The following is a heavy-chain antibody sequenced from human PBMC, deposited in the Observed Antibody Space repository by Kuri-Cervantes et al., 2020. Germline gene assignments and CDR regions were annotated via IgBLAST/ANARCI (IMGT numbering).Heavy chain of an antibody. J-gene: IGHJ4*02. CDR2: LSDRGTTYYNT. CDR3: VRQSVGTMMNY. CDR1: GGSISSTGYY. V-gene: IGHV4-39*01. D-gene: IGHD1-7*01. Sequence: SETLSLTCTVSGGSISSTGYYWGWIRQSPEKGLEYIGSLSDRGTTYYNTYYNPSLKSRATISADTSKNQVSLKLSSVIAADTAVYYCVRQSVGTMMNYWGQGALVTVSS.